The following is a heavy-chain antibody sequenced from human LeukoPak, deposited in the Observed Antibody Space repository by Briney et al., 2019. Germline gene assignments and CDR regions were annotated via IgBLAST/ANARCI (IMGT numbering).Heavy chain of an antibody. V-gene: IGHV3-74*01. CDR3: VRGRGSYGWFDP. J-gene: IGHJ5*02. D-gene: IGHD3-10*01. CDR2: ISGDGTAR. Sequence: PGGSLRLSCAASGFTPSSYWMHWVRQVPGKGLVWVSRISGDGTARNYADSVKGRFTISRDDAKNTVDLQMNSLRGEDTAAYYCVRGRGSYGWFDPWGQGTLVTVSS. CDR1: GFTPSSYW.